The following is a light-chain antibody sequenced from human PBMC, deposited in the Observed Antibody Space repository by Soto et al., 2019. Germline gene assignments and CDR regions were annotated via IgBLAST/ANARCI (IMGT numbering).Light chain of an antibody. CDR1: QGNNSF. Sequence: IQLTQSPSSLSASVGDRVTISCRASQGNNSFVAWYQQKSGKAPKLLIYAASTLQSGVPLRFSGSGAGTDIPLTISRLQPEDFATYYCQQLNDRRFSFGQGTKLDIK. CDR2: AAS. CDR3: QQLNDRRFS. J-gene: IGKJ2*01. V-gene: IGKV1-9*01.